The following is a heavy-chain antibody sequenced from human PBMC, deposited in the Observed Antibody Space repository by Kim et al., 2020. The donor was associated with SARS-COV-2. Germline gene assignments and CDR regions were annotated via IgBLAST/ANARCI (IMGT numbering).Heavy chain of an antibody. CDR2: ISGSGGST. J-gene: IGHJ3*02. V-gene: IGHV3-23*01. D-gene: IGHD3-10*01. CDR3: AKTRDYYGSGSYYINDAFDI. CDR1: GFTFSSYA. Sequence: GGSLRLSCAASGFTFSSYAMSWVRQAPGKGLEWVSAISGSGGSTYYADSVKGRFTISRDNSKNTLYLQMNSLRAEDTAVYYCAKTRDYYGSGSYYINDAFDIWGQGTMVTVSS.